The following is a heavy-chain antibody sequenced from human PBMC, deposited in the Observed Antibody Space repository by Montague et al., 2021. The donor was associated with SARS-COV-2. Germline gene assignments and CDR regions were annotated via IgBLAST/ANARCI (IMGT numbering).Heavy chain of an antibody. CDR3: ARHATSSGYWSWIDP. Sequence: SETLSLTCAVYNGSFTGYFWSWVRQPPGKGLEWIGEINHSGDSNYSPSLKSRVSISLDMSTNQFSLELTSVTAADTAVYYCARHATSSGYWSWIDPWGQGTLVTVSS. CDR2: INHSGDS. J-gene: IGHJ5*02. V-gene: IGHV4-34*01. CDR1: NGSFTGYF. D-gene: IGHD3-22*01.